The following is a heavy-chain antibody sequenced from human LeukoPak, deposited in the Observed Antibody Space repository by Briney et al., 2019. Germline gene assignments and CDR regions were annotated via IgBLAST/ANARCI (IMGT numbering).Heavy chain of an antibody. CDR3: AKAVRPTPNWFDP. D-gene: IGHD6-6*01. CDR2: IYYSGST. V-gene: IGHV4-59*01. Sequence: SEILSLTCTVSGGSIGNYYWSWIRQPPEKGLEWIGHIYYSGSTNYNPSLNRRVTISLDTSKNLFSLKLTFVTAADTAVYYCAKAVRPTPNWFDPWGQGTLVTVSS. J-gene: IGHJ5*02. CDR1: GGSIGNYY.